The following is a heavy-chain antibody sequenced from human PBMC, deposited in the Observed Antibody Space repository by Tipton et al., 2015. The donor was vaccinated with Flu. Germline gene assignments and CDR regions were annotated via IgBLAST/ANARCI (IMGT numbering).Heavy chain of an antibody. CDR3: ASTYYYGSGSYYEF. D-gene: IGHD3-10*01. V-gene: IGHV4-61*02. J-gene: IGHJ4*02. Sequence: TLSLTCTVSGGSISSGSYYWSWIRQPAGKGLEWIGRIYTSGSTNYNPSLKSRVTISVDTSKNQFSLKPSSVTAADTAVYYCASTYYYGSGSYYEFWGQGTLVTVSS. CDR1: GGSISSGSYY. CDR2: IYTSGST.